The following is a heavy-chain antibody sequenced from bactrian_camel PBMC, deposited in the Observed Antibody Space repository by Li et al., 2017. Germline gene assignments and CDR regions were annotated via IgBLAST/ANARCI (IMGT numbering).Heavy chain of an antibody. V-gene: IGHV3S53*01. Sequence: QVQLVESGGGSVQAGGSLRLSCAASGYTYRDSCMGWFRQAPGKEREGVAFIDTGGATNYAYSAAGRFTISRDNAKNTINLELNSLKTEDTAMYYCTRDRGLAVPAGSFDYWAQGTQVTVS. CDR1: GYTYRDSC. CDR3: TRDRGLAVPAGSFDY. J-gene: IGHJ6*01. D-gene: IGHD6*01. CDR2: IDTGGAT.